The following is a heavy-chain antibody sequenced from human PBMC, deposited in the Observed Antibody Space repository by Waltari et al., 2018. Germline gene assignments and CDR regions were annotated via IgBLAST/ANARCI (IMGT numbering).Heavy chain of an antibody. CDR2: IYYSGST. J-gene: IGHJ6*02. D-gene: IGHD3-3*01. Sequence: YWSWIRQPPGKGLEWIGYIYYSGSTNYNPSLKSRVTISVDTSKNQFSLKLSSVTAADTAVYYCAGVRFLGNYYYYGMDVWGQGTTVTVSS. V-gene: IGHV4-59*01. CDR3: AGVRFLGNYYYYGMDV. CDR1: Y.